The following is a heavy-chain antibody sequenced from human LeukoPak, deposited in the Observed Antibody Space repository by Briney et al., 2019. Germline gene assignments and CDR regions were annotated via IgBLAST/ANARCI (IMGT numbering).Heavy chain of an antibody. D-gene: IGHD3-22*01. CDR2: ISYDGSNK. V-gene: IGHV3-30*04. J-gene: IGHJ4*02. Sequence: GGSLRLSCAASGFTFSSYAMHWVRQAPGKGLEWVAVISYDGSNKYYADSVKGRFTISRDNSKNTLYLQMNSLRAEDTAVYYCARGIYYDSSGSIIDYWGQGTLVSVSS. CDR3: ARGIYYDSSGSIIDY. CDR1: GFTFSSYA.